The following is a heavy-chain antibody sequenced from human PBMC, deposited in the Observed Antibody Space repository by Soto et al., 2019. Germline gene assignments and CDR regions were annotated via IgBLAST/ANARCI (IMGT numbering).Heavy chain of an antibody. CDR3: AKDRDSSGWYSYYYYGMDV. CDR1: GFTFSSYA. J-gene: IGHJ6*02. V-gene: IGHV3-23*01. CDR2: ISGSGGST. D-gene: IGHD6-19*01. Sequence: PGGSLRLSCAASGFTFSSYAMSWVRRAPGKGLEWVSAISGSGGSTYYADSVKGRFTISRDNSKNTLYLQMNSLRAEDTAVYYCAKDRDSSGWYSYYYYGMDVWGQGTTVTVSS.